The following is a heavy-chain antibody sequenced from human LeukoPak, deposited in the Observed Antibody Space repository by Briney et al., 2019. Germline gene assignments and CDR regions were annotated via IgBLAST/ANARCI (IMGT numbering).Heavy chain of an antibody. J-gene: IGHJ4*02. CDR2: IKQDGSEK. Sequence: GGSLRLSCAASGFTFSLYWMNWVRWAPGKELEWVANIKQDGSEKNYVDSVKGRFTISRDNAKNSLYLQMNNLRVEDTAMYYCAGGTGFIIKDWGQGTLVTVSS. D-gene: IGHD3-9*01. CDR1: GFTFSLYW. CDR3: AGGTGFIIKD. V-gene: IGHV3-7*03.